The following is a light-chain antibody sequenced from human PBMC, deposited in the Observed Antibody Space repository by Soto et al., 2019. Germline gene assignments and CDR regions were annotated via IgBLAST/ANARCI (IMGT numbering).Light chain of an antibody. V-gene: IGLV2-23*01. CDR3: CSYAGSSTYYV. CDR2: EGS. CDR1: MRDIGAYNL. Sequence: QSALTQPASVSGSPGQSITISCAGTMRDIGAYNLVSWYQQHPGKAPKLMIYEGSKRPSGVSNRFSGSKSGNTASLTISGLQAEDEADYYCCSYAGSSTYYVFGTGTKLTVL. J-gene: IGLJ1*01.